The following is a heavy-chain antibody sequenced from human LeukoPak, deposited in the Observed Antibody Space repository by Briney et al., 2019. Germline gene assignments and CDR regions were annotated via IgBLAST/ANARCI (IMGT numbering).Heavy chain of an antibody. J-gene: IGHJ6*02. CDR3: ARGQYYYGSGSYYRAPYYGMDV. D-gene: IGHD3-10*01. CDR1: GYTFTSYD. Sequence: ASVKVSCKASGYTFTSYDINWVRQATGRGLEWMGWMNPNSGNAGYAQKFQGRVTMTRNTSISTAYMELSSLRSEDTAVYYCARGQYYYGSGSYYRAPYYGMDVWGQGTTVTVSS. CDR2: MNPNSGNA. V-gene: IGHV1-8*01.